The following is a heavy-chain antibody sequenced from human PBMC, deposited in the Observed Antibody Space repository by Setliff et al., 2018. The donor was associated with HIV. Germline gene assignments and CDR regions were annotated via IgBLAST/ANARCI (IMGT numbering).Heavy chain of an antibody. CDR3: ARALYGEYGGDLNWLDP. CDR2: INTQTGSP. Sequence: ASVKVSCKASGYTFTGYYMHWVRQAPGQGLEWMGWINTQTGSPTYAQAFTGRFVFSVDTSVTTAYLQISGLKADDTAVYYCARALYGEYGGDLNWLDPWGQGTLVTVSS. J-gene: IGHJ5*02. D-gene: IGHD4-17*01. CDR1: GYTFTGYY. V-gene: IGHV7-4-1*02.